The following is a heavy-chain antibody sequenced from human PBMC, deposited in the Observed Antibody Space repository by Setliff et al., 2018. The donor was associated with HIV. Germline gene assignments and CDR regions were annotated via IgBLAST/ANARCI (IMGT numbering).Heavy chain of an antibody. D-gene: IGHD5-18*01. V-gene: IGHV3-74*01. J-gene: IGHJ4*02. CDR2: INSDGSSA. Sequence: ETLSLTCGLYGGPLSGYCWTWIRQSPGKGLAWVSRINSDGSSASYADPVKGRFTIFRDNARNTLYLQMNSLKAEDTAVYYCARDLGLGNSYGRTDYWGQGTLVTVSS. CDR1: GGPLSGYC. CDR3: ARDLGLGNSYGRTDY.